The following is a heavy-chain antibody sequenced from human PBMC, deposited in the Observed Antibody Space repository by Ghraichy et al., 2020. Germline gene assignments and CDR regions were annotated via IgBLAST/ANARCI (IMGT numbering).Heavy chain of an antibody. CDR1: GFTFSDYY. V-gene: IGHV3-11*03. J-gene: IGHJ6*03. CDR2: ISSSSSYT. Sequence: GGSLRLSCAASGFTFSDYYISWIRQAPGKGLEWVSYISSSSSYTNYADSVKGRFTISRDNAKNSLYLQMNSLRAEDTAVYYCARKNRFYYYMDVWGKGTTVTVSS. D-gene: IGHD1-14*01. CDR3: ARKNRFYYYMDV.